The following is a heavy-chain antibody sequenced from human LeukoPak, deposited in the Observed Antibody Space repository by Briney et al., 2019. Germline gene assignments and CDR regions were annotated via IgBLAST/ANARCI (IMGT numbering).Heavy chain of an antibody. Sequence: GGSLRLSCEASGFTVSSNYVSWVRQAPGKGLEWVSFIYTGGDTYYADSVKGRFTISRDNFKNTVYLQMDSLRPDDTAVYYCARDPPVTTDYGMDVWGQGTTVTVSS. J-gene: IGHJ6*02. CDR2: IYTGGDT. CDR3: ARDPPVTTDYGMDV. D-gene: IGHD4-17*01. V-gene: IGHV3-66*02. CDR1: GFTVSSNY.